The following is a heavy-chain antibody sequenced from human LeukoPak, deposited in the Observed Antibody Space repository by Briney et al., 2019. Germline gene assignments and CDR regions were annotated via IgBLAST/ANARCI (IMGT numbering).Heavy chain of an antibody. CDR3: ARGLLRAGGDAFDI. J-gene: IGHJ3*02. CDR2: ISWNSGSI. V-gene: IGHV3-9*01. D-gene: IGHD3-10*01. CDR1: GFTFEDYV. Sequence: GGSLRLSCAASGFTFEDYVMHWVRQVPGEGLEWVSGISWNSGSIGYAGSVKGRFTISRDNSKNTLYLQMNSLRAEDTAVYYCARGLLRAGGDAFDIWGQGTMVTVSS.